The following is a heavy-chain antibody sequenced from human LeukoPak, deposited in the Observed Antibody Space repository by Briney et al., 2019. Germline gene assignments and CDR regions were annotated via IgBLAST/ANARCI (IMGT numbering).Heavy chain of an antibody. D-gene: IGHD1-1*01. CDR1: GYTLTELS. J-gene: IGHJ4*02. V-gene: IGHV1-24*01. CDR2: FDPEDGET. CDR3: ATWDWNDNLFDY. Sequence: GASVKVCCKVSGYTLTELSMHWVRQAPGKGLEWMGGFDPEDGETIYAQKFQGRVTMTEDTSTDTAYMELSSLRSEDTAVYYCATWDWNDNLFDYWDQGTLVTVSS.